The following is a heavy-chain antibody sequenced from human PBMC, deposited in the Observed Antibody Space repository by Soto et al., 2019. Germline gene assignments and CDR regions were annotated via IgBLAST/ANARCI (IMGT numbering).Heavy chain of an antibody. V-gene: IGHV3-33*08. CDR1: GFIFSNYG. CDR3: AREDKVATAGWYFDF. J-gene: IGHJ2*01. D-gene: IGHD5-12*01. CDR2: IWYAGRTN. Sequence: QVQLVESGGGVVQPGRSLRLSCAASGFIFSNYGMHWVRQAPGKGLEWVAVIWYAGRTNYYAYSVKGRFTISRDNSKNVLFLQMNSMGGEDTAVYYCAREDKVATAGWYFDFWGSGTLVTVSS.